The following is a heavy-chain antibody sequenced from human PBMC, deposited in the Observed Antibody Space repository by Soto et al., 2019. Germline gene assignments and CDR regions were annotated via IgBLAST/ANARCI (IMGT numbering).Heavy chain of an antibody. J-gene: IGHJ5*02. V-gene: IGHV1-18*01. D-gene: IGHD2-15*01. Sequence: QVHLLQSGPEIKKPGASVKVSCKASGFSLSDDGINWMRQAPGQGLDWVGWISPYIDNTNYAQKFQDRVTLTTDTPKSKPYMELRSLRSDDPAVYYCATRGVPASRGGWSATWGQGPLFPVS. CDR3: ATRGVPASRGGWSAT. CDR1: GFSLSDDG. CDR2: ISPYIDNT.